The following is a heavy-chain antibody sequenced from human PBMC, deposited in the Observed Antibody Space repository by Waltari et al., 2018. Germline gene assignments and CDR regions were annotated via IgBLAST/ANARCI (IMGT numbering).Heavy chain of an antibody. CDR3: TRGRMHSTVRSGSFDY. CDR2: IRSKAYGGTT. D-gene: IGHD4-4*01. V-gene: IGHV3-49*03. Sequence: EVQLVESGGGLVQPGRSLRLSCTASGFTFGDYAMSWFRQAPGKGLEWVGFIRSKAYGGTTEYAASVKGRFTISRDDSKSIAYLQMNSLKTEDTAVYYCTRGRMHSTVRSGSFDYWGQGTLVIVSS. CDR1: GFTFGDYA. J-gene: IGHJ4*02.